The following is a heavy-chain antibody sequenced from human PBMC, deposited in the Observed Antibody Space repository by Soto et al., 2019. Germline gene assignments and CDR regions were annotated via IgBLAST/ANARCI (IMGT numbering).Heavy chain of an antibody. J-gene: IGHJ5*02. CDR2: IYYSGST. D-gene: IGHD2-8*02. CDR3: AVLVPHNWFDP. Sequence: SETLSLTCTVSGGSISSYYWSWIRQPPGKGLEWIGYIYYSGSTNYNPSLKSRVTISVDTSKNQFSLKLSSVTAADTAVYYYAVLVPHNWFDPWGQGTLVTVSS. CDR1: GGSISSYY. V-gene: IGHV4-59*01.